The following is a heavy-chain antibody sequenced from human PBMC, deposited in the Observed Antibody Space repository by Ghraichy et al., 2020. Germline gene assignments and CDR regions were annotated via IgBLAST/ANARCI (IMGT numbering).Heavy chain of an antibody. CDR1: GLTFSGYW. V-gene: IGHV3-74*01. CDR2: INSDGSST. D-gene: IGHD3-22*01. J-gene: IGHJ3*02. Sequence: GESLNISCAASGLTFSGYWMHWVRQAPGKGLVWVSRINSDGSSTNYADSVKGRFTISRDNAKNTLYLQMYSLRAEDTAVYYCTRDNDSSGRYYVGAYDIWGQGTMVTVSS. CDR3: TRDNDSSGRYYVGAYDI.